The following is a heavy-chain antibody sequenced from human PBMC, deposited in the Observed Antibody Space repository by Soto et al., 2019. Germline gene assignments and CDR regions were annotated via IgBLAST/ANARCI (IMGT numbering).Heavy chain of an antibody. CDR3: ARDRFASSWSYFDY. CDR1: GFTFSNYA. CDR2: ISDDGSNK. D-gene: IGHD6-13*01. Sequence: QVQLVESGGGVVQPGRSLRLSCAASGFTFSNYALHWVRQAPGKGLEWVAVISDDGSNKYYAASVKGRFTISRANSKNTLYLQMNSLRAEDTAMYYCARDRFASSWSYFDYWGQGTPVTVSS. V-gene: IGHV3-30-3*01. J-gene: IGHJ4*02.